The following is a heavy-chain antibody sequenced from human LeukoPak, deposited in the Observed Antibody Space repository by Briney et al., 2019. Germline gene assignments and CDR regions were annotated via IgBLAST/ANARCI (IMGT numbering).Heavy chain of an antibody. D-gene: IGHD5-18*01. CDR2: ITTSDGNT. Sequence: GGSLRLSCAASGFTFSSYTMSWVRQAPGKGLEWVSTITTSDGNTYYADSVKGRFTISRDNSKNTLYLQMNSLRAEDTAVYYCAKNGVDTAMAVDYWGQGTLVTVSS. CDR1: GFTFSSYT. J-gene: IGHJ4*02. V-gene: IGHV3-23*01. CDR3: AKNGVDTAMAVDY.